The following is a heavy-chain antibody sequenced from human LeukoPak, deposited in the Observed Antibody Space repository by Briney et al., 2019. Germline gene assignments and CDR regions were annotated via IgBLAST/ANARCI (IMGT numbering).Heavy chain of an antibody. V-gene: IGHV3-9*01. D-gene: IGHD3-16*01. Sequence: PGGSLRLSCAASGFTFDNYAMHWIRQAPGKGLEWVSGISWNSRSIGYADSVRGRFAMSRDNAKNSLYLQMNSLRAEDTALYYCVKDWGRPQFGAFDSWGQGTLVTVSS. CDR1: GFTFDNYA. J-gene: IGHJ4*02. CDR3: VKDWGRPQFGAFDS. CDR2: ISWNSRSI.